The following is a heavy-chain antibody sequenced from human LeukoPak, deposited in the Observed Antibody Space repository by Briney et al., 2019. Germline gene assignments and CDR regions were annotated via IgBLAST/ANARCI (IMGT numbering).Heavy chain of an antibody. CDR3: ARLPPTVQFDP. V-gene: IGHV1-8*01. D-gene: IGHD4-17*01. J-gene: IGHJ5*02. CDR2: MNPNSGNT. Sequence: ASVEVSCKASGYTFTSYDINWVRQATGQGLAWMGWMNPNSGNTGYAQKFQGRVTMTRNTSISTAYMELSSLRSEDTAVYYCARLPPTVQFDPWGQGTLVTVSS. CDR1: GYTFTSYD.